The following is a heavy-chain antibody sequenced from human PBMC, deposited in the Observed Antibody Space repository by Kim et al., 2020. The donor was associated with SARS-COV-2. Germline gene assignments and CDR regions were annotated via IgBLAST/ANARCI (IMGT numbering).Heavy chain of an antibody. D-gene: IGHD1-26*01. Sequence: SVKVSCKASGGTFSSYAISWVRQAPGQGLEWMGGIIPIFGTANYAQKFQGRVTITADEYTSTAYMELSSLRSEDTAVYYCARALTVGAPTGPRGCCYYFDYWGQGTLVTVSS. CDR2: IIPIFGTA. CDR3: ARALTVGAPTGPRGCCYYFDY. J-gene: IGHJ4*02. V-gene: IGHV1-69*13. CDR1: GGTFSSYA.